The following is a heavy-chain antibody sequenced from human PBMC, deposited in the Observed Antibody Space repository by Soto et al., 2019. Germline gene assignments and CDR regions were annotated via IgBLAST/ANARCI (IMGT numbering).Heavy chain of an antibody. V-gene: IGHV4-31*03. CDR3: ARGGIVVVVAAFDP. CDR1: GGSITSGGYY. D-gene: IGHD2-15*01. Sequence: QVQLQESGPGLVKPSQTLSLTCTASGGSITSGGYYWSWIRQHPGKGLEWIGYIYYSGSTYYSPSLKSRVIISLDTSKNQFSLKLSSVTAADTAIYYCARGGIVVVVAAFDPWGQGTLVTVSS. J-gene: IGHJ5*02. CDR2: IYYSGST.